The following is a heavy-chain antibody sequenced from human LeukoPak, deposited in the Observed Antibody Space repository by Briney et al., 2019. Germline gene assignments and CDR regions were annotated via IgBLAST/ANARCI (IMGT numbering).Heavy chain of an antibody. J-gene: IGHJ4*02. D-gene: IGHD1-26*01. Sequence: GSLRLSCAASGFTFSSYAMSWVRQAPGKGLEWVSAISGSGGRIYYGASVKGRSTISRDNSKNTLNLQMNSLRAEDTAVYYCATSKYSGSYWGQGTLVTVSS. CDR1: GFTFSSYA. CDR2: ISGSGGRI. V-gene: IGHV3-23*01. CDR3: ATSKYSGSY.